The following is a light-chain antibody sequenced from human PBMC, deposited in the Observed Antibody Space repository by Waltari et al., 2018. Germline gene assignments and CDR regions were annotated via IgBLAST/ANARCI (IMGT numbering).Light chain of an antibody. CDR1: SSDVGGYNY. J-gene: IGLJ3*02. CDR3: CSYACGYSWV. V-gene: IGLV2-11*01. Sequence: QSALTQPRSVSGSPGQPVTISCTGTSSDVGGYNYVSWYQQHPVKAPNLMIYDVSKRPSWVPDRFSGSKSGNPASLTISGLQAEDEADYYCCSYACGYSWVFGGGTKLTVL. CDR2: DVS.